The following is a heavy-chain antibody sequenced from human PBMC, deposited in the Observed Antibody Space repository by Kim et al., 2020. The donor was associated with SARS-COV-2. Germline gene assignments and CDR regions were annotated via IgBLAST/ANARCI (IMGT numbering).Heavy chain of an antibody. V-gene: IGHV3-23*01. CDR2: GGTS. D-gene: IGHD1-1*01. CDR3: AMNWNLDY. J-gene: IGHJ4*02. Sequence: GGTSYYPDSVKGRFTISRDNSKHTLYLQMNSLRAEDTAVYYCAMNWNLDYWGQGTLVTVSS.